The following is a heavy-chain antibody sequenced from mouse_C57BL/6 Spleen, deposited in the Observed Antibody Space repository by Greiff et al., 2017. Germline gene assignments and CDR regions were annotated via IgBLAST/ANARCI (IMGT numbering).Heavy chain of an antibody. D-gene: IGHD3-2*02. Sequence: EVKLQESGAELVKPGASVKLSCTASGFNIKDYYMHWVKQRTEQGLEWIGRIDPEDGETKYAPKFQGKATITADTSSNTAYLQLSSLTSEDTAVYYCAYSSGYVRFAYWGQGTLVTVSA. CDR2: IDPEDGET. V-gene: IGHV14-2*01. CDR1: GFNIKDYY. CDR3: AYSSGYVRFAY. J-gene: IGHJ3*01.